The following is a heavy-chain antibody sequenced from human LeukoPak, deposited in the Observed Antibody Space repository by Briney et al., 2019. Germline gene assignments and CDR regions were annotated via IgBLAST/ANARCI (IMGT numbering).Heavy chain of an antibody. D-gene: IGHD4-23*01. Sequence: PSETLSLTCTVSVGSISSSGYYWRWSRQPPGKGLEWIVSIYHSGSTQYNPSLKSRVTIYVDTSKNQFSRHLRSVTAADTAVYYCATSPQYGGYWGQGTLVTVSS. CDR2: IYHSGST. CDR1: VGSISSSGYY. J-gene: IGHJ4*02. CDR3: ATSPQYGGY. V-gene: IGHV4-39*01.